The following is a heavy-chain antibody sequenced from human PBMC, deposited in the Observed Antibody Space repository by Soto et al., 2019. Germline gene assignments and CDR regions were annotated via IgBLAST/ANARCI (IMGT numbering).Heavy chain of an antibody. V-gene: IGHV3-48*03. Sequence: EVQLVESGGGLVQPGGSLRLSCAASGFTFSSFEMNWVRQAPGKGLEWVSYISSSASIIYYADSVKGRFTISRDNAKNSLYLQMNSLRAEDTAVYYCARELNYGPALYYWGQGTLVTVSS. CDR2: ISSSASII. CDR3: ARELNYGPALYY. D-gene: IGHD3-10*01. J-gene: IGHJ4*02. CDR1: GFTFSSFE.